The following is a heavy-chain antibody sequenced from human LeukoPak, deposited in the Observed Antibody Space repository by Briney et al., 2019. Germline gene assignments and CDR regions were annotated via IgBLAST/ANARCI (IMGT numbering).Heavy chain of an antibody. CDR3: ARDKAPYYYYGMDV. V-gene: IGHV1-69*04. Sequence: ASVKVSCKASGGTFSSYAISWVRQAPGQGLEWMGRIIPIFGIANYAQKFQGRVTITADKSTSTAYMELSSLRSEDTAVYYCARDKAPYYYYGMDVWGQGTTVTVPS. CDR2: IIPIFGIA. CDR1: GGTFSSYA. J-gene: IGHJ6*02.